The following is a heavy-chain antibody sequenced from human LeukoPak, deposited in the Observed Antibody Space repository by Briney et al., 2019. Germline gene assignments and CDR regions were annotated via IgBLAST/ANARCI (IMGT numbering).Heavy chain of an antibody. CDR2: ISGSGGST. V-gene: IGHV3-23*01. CDR1: GFTFSSYA. J-gene: IGHJ4*02. Sequence: GGSLRLSCAASGFTFSSYAMSWVRQAPGKGLEWVSAISGSGGSTYYADSVKGRFTISRDNAKNTLYLQVNSLRAEDTAVYYCARSMGAGAKGYYFDYWGQGTLVTVSS. D-gene: IGHD1-26*01. CDR3: ARSMGAGAKGYYFDY.